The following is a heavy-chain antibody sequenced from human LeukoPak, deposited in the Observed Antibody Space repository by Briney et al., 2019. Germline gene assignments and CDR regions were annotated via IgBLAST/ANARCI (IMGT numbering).Heavy chain of an antibody. Sequence: PEASVKVSCKASGYTFTSYGISWVRQAPGQGLEWMGWINTNTGNPTYAQGFTGRFVFSLDTSVSTAYLQISSLKAEDTAVYYCARGRVASYSSGWYVGADPFDYWGQGTLVTVSS. CDR2: INTNTGNP. CDR3: ARGRVASYSSGWYVGADPFDY. V-gene: IGHV7-4-1*02. J-gene: IGHJ4*02. D-gene: IGHD6-19*01. CDR1: GYTFTSYG.